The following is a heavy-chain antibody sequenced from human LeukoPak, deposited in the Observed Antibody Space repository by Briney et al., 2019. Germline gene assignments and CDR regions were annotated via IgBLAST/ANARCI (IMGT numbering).Heavy chain of an antibody. CDR2: ITDDATT. CDR3: VRDRVGPDY. D-gene: IGHD1-26*01. Sequence: QPGGSLRLSCAASGFTFSSAWMHWVRQAPGTGLVWVSRITDDATTTYADSVRGRFTISRDNDKNILYLQMNSLRAEDTAVYYCVRDRVGPDYWGQGTLVTVSS. CDR1: GFTFSSAW. V-gene: IGHV3-74*03. J-gene: IGHJ4*02.